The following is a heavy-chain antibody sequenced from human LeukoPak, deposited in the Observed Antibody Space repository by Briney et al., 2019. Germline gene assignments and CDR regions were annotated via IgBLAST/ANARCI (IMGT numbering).Heavy chain of an antibody. Sequence: GESLKISCKGSGYSFTSYWVGWVRQMPGKGLEWMGIIYPGDSDTRYSPSFQGQVTISADKSISTAYLQWSGLKASDTAMYYCARRKNYGGNYFDYWGQGTQVTVSS. J-gene: IGHJ4*02. V-gene: IGHV5-51*01. D-gene: IGHD4-23*01. CDR1: GYSFTSYW. CDR2: IYPGDSDT. CDR3: ARRKNYGGNYFDY.